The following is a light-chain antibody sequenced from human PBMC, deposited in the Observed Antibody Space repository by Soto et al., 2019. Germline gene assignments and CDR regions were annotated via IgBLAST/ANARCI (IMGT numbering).Light chain of an antibody. CDR2: SSN. CDR3: AAWDDSLNALV. Sequence: QSVLTQPPSASGTPGQRVTISCSGSSSNIGSNTVNWYQQLPGTAPKLLIYSSNKRPSGVPDRFSGSKSGTSASLAISGLQSEDEADYYCAAWDDSLNALVFGGGTKLTVL. V-gene: IGLV1-44*01. J-gene: IGLJ2*01. CDR1: SSNIGSNT.